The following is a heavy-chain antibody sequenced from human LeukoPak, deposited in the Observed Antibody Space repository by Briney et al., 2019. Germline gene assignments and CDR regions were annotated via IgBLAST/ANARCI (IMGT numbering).Heavy chain of an antibody. D-gene: IGHD6-13*01. Sequence: PGGSLRLSCAASGFTFSGSAMHWVRQASGKGLEWVGRIRSKANSYATAYAASVKGWFTISRDDSKNTAYLQMNSLRAEDTAVYYCASELGYSSSWWGQGTLVTVSS. CDR3: ASELGYSSSW. J-gene: IGHJ4*02. CDR2: IRSKANSYAT. V-gene: IGHV3-73*01. CDR1: GFTFSGSA.